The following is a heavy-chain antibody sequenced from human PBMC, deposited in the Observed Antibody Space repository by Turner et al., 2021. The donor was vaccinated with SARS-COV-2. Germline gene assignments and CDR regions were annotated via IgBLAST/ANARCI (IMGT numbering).Heavy chain of an antibody. D-gene: IGHD4-17*01. CDR2: ISYDGSNK. CDR1: GFTFSSYG. CDR3: ARNGDTNWFDP. V-gene: IGHV3-30*19. Sequence: QVQLVESGGGVVQPGRSLRLSCAASGFTFSSYGMHWVRQAPGKRLEWVAVISYDGSNKFYADSVKGRFTISRDNSKNTLNLQMNSLRAEDTAVYYCARNGDTNWFDPWGQGTLVTVSS. J-gene: IGHJ5*02.